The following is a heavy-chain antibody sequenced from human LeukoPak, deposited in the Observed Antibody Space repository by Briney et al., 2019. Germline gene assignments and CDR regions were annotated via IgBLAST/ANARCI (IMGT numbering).Heavy chain of an antibody. D-gene: IGHD2-2*01. CDR3: ARGRRYQLPLGFDP. CDR1: GGSFSGYY. J-gene: IGHJ5*02. Sequence: PSETLSLTCAVYGGSFSGYYWSWIRQPPGKGLKWIGEINHSGSTNYNPSLKSRVTISVDTSKNQFSLKLSSVTAADTAVYYCARGRRYQLPLGFDPWGQGTLVTVSS. V-gene: IGHV4-34*01. CDR2: INHSGST.